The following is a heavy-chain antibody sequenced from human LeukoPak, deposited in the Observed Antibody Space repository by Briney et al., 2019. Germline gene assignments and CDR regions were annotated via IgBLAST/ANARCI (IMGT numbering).Heavy chain of an antibody. CDR3: AKGFGPMNDWYFDL. CDR1: GFTFSSYG. D-gene: IGHD3-22*01. Sequence: GGTLRLSCAASGFTFSSYGMSWVRQAPGKGLEWVSAISGSGGSTYYADSVKGRFTISRDNAKNFLYLQMNSLRTEDMALYFCAKGFGPMNDWYFDLWGRGTLVTVSS. V-gene: IGHV3-23*01. J-gene: IGHJ2*01. CDR2: ISGSGGST.